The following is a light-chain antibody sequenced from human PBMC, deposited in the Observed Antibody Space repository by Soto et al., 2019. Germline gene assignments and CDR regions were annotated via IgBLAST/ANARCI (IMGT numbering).Light chain of an antibody. Sequence: QSALTQPPSVSAAPGQKVTISCSGSSSNIGNNYVSWYQQFPGTAPKLLIYDNNKRPSGIPDRFSGSKSGTSATLGITGLQTGDEADYYCGSWDSSLSARVFGTGNKVTVL. J-gene: IGLJ1*01. CDR2: DNN. V-gene: IGLV1-51*01. CDR1: SSNIGNNY. CDR3: GSWDSSLSARV.